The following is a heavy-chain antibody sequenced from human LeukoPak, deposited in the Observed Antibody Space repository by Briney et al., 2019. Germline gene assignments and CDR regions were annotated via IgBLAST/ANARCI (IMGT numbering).Heavy chain of an antibody. V-gene: IGHV4-34*01. D-gene: IGHD5-18*01. Sequence: PSETLSLTCAVYGGSFSGYYWSWIRQPPGKGLEWIGEINHSGSTNYNPSLKSRLTISVDTTKNRFSLKLSSVTAADTAVYHCARRTRGYSYGPHYYDMDVWGQGTTVTVSS. CDR3: ARRTRGYSYGPHYYDMDV. J-gene: IGHJ6*02. CDR1: GGSFSGYY. CDR2: INHSGST.